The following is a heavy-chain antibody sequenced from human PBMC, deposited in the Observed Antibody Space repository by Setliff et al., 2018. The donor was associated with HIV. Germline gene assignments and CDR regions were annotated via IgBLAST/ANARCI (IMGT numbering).Heavy chain of an antibody. V-gene: IGHV4-61*05. J-gene: IGHJ6*03. CDR1: AGSIRSSTYY. Sequence: PSETLSLTCTVSAGSIRSSTYYWSWIRQPPGKGLEWIGYIYYSGSTNYNPSLKSRVTISVDTSKNQFPLKLSSVTAADTAVYYCARQITMVRGVYQPYYYHMDVWGKGTTVTVSS. CDR2: IYYSGST. CDR3: ARQITMVRGVYQPYYYHMDV. D-gene: IGHD3-10*01.